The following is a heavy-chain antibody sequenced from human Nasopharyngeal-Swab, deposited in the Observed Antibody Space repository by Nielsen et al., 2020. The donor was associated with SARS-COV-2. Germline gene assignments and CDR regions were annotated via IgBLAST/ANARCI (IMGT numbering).Heavy chain of an antibody. J-gene: IGHJ6*03. D-gene: IGHD3-3*01. CDR3: AKVGAITIFGVVNYYYYYMDV. Sequence: GESLKISCAASGFNFSRYGMHWVRQAPGKGLEWAAVITYDGSNKYYADSVKGRFTISRDNSKNTLYLQMNSLRAEDTAVYYCAKVGAITIFGVVNYYYYYMDVWGKGTTVTVSS. CDR2: ITYDGSNK. V-gene: IGHV3-30*18. CDR1: GFNFSRYG.